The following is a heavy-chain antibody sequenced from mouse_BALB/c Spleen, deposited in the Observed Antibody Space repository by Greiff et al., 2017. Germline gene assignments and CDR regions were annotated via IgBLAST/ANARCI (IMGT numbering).Heavy chain of an antibody. CDR2: INPYYGST. D-gene: IGHD2-14*01. CDR1: GYSFTDYI. V-gene: IGHV1-39*01. Sequence: VQLQQTGPELVKPGASVKISCKASGYSFTDYIMLWVKQSHGKSLEWIGNINPYYGSTSYNLKFKGKATLTVDKSSSTAYMQLNSLTSEDSAVYYCARSGDYRYEGEAMDYWGQGTSVTVSS. J-gene: IGHJ4*01. CDR3: ARSGDYRYEGEAMDY.